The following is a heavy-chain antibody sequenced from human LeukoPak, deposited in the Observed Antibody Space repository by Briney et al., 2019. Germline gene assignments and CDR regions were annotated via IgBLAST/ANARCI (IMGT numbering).Heavy chain of an antibody. V-gene: IGHV4-38-2*02. Sequence: PSETLSLTCAVSGYSISSGYYWGWIRQPPGKGLEGTGSIYHSGSTYYNPSLKSPGTISVDTSKNQYSLKLSSVTAADTAAYYCSRDEGWFDPWGQGTLVTVSS. CDR1: GYSISSGYY. J-gene: IGHJ5*02. CDR3: SRDEGWFDP. CDR2: IYHSGST.